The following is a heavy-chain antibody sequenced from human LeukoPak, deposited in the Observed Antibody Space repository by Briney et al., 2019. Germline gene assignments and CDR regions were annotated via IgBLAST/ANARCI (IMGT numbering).Heavy chain of an antibody. CDR3: AREVVIAPRRTYAFDT. CDR1: GYSFTNYW. V-gene: IGHV5-51*01. Sequence: GESLKISCKGSGYSFTNYWIDWVRQMPGKGLEWMGIIYPGDSYTRYSPSFQGQVTISADKSINTAYLQWSSLKASDSAMYYCAREVVIAPRRTYAFDTWGQGTVVTVSS. J-gene: IGHJ3*02. D-gene: IGHD2-15*01. CDR2: IYPGDSYT.